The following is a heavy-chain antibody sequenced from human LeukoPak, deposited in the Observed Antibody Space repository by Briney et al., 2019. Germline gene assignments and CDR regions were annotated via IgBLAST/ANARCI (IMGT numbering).Heavy chain of an antibody. CDR1: GGSLSSYY. D-gene: IGHD6-13*01. J-gene: IGHJ2*01. Sequence: RTSETLSLTCTVSGGSLSSYYWSWIRQPAGKGLEWIGRIYTSGSTNYNPSLKSRVTMSVDTSKNQFSLKLSSVTAADTAVYYCARDRDSSSWYIWYFDLWGRGTLVTVSS. CDR3: ARDRDSSSWYIWYFDL. V-gene: IGHV4-4*07. CDR2: IYTSGST.